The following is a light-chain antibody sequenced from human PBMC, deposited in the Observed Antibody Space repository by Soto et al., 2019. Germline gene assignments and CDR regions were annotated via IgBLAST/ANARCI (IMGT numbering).Light chain of an antibody. CDR1: QSVSSN. V-gene: IGKV3-15*01. CDR3: QQYNNWPRT. Sequence: EIVLTQSPATLSVSPGERATLSCRASQSVSSNLAWYQQKPGQAPRLLIYGASTRATGIPARFSGSGSGTEFTLTISSLQSEDFGVYYCQQYNNWPRTFGQGTRLEI. CDR2: GAS. J-gene: IGKJ5*01.